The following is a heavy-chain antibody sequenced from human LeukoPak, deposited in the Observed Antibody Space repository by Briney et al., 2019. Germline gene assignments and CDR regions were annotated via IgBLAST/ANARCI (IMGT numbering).Heavy chain of an antibody. D-gene: IGHD6-19*01. J-gene: IGHJ4*02. CDR1: GDSVSSNSAA. V-gene: IGHV6-1*01. CDR3: ARDHIAVARSFDY. CDR2: TYYRSKWYN. Sequence: SQTLSLTCAISGDSVSSNSAAWNCIRQSPSRGLECLGRTYYRSKWYNDYAVSVKSRITINPDTSKNQFSLQLNSVTPEDTAVYYCARDHIAVARSFDYWGQGTLVTVSS.